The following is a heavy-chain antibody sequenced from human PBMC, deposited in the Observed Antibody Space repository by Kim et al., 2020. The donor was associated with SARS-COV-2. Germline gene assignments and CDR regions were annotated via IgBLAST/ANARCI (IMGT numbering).Heavy chain of an antibody. CDR2: ISSSGSTI. CDR3: AREYSSSSTPPWYYYGMDV. J-gene: IGHJ6*02. Sequence: GGSLRLSCAASGFTFSSYEMNWVCQAPGKGLEWVSYISSSGSTIYYADSVKGRFTISRDNAKNSLYLQMNSLRAEDTAVYYCAREYSSSSTPPWYYYGMDVWGQGTTVTVSS. D-gene: IGHD6-6*01. CDR1: GFTFSSYE. V-gene: IGHV3-48*03.